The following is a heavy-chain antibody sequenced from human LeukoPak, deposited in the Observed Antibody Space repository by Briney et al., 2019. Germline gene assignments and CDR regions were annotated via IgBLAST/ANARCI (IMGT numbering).Heavy chain of an antibody. Sequence: GGSLRLSCAASGISFRSYGMHWVRQAPGKGLEWVTFIWYDASNKYYAESVKGRFTISRDNSRSTVFLQMNSLRAEDTAIYYCATDISTHYFGSWGQGTLVTVSS. CDR3: ATDISTHYFGS. J-gene: IGHJ4*02. CDR2: IWYDASNK. V-gene: IGHV3-30*02. CDR1: GISFRSYG. D-gene: IGHD3-9*01.